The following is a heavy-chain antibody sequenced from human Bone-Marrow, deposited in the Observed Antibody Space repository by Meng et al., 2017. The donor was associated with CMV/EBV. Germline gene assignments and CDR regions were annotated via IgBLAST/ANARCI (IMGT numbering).Heavy chain of an antibody. D-gene: IGHD1-26*01. J-gene: IGHJ4*02. CDR1: GFTFSDYY. CDR2: ISSSGSTI. Sequence: GESLKISCAASGFTFSDYYMSWIRQAPGKGLEWVSYISSSGSTIYYADSVKGRFTISRDNAKNSLYLQMNSLRAEVSAVYYCARDSHPPGPIFIVGALYWGQGTLATVSS. CDR3: ARDSHPPGPIFIVGALY. V-gene: IGHV3-11*04.